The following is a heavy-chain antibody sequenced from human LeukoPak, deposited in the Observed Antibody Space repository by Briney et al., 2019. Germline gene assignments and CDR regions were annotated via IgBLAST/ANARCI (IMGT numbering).Heavy chain of an antibody. J-gene: IGHJ4*02. Sequence: GGSLRLSCAASGFTFNRSWMDWVRQAPGKGLEWVANMDPSGSQKRYVDSVKGRFIISKDNPGASLYLDMYNLRAEDTAIYYCAIWTSVNYWGQGTLVTVSS. V-gene: IGHV3-7*01. CDR3: AIWTSVNY. CDR1: GFTFNRSW. CDR2: MDPSGSQK. D-gene: IGHD1-1*01.